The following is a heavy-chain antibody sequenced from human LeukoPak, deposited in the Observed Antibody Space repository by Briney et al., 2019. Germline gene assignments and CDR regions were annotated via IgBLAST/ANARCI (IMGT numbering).Heavy chain of an antibody. CDR2: IKQDGSEK. Sequence: GGSLRLSCAASGFTVGSAWMSWVRQAPGKGLEWVANIKQDGSEKYYVDSVKGRFTISRDNAKNSLYLQMNSLRAEDTAVYYCARVRHETFLFLAFFDYWGQGTLVTVSS. J-gene: IGHJ4*02. D-gene: IGHD2-21*01. CDR1: GFTVGSAW. V-gene: IGHV3-7*01. CDR3: ARVRHETFLFLAFFDY.